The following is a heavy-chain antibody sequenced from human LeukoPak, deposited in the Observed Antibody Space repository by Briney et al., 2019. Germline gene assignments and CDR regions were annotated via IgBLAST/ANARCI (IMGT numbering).Heavy chain of an antibody. CDR3: ARDMGVLLWFGDPPGPYYYDY. Sequence: PGGSLRLSCAASGFTFSSYSMNWVRQAPGKGLEWVSYISSSSSTIYYADSVKGRFTISRDNAKNSLYLQMNSLRAEDTAVYYCARDMGVLLWFGDPPGPYYYDYWGQGTLVTVSS. D-gene: IGHD3-10*01. V-gene: IGHV3-48*01. CDR2: ISSSSSTI. CDR1: GFTFSSYS. J-gene: IGHJ4*02.